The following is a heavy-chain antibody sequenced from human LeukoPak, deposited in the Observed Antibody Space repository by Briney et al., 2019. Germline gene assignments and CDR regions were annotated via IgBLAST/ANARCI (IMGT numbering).Heavy chain of an antibody. CDR1: GFTFDDYA. J-gene: IGHJ4*02. V-gene: IGHV3-9*01. CDR2: ISWNSGSI. D-gene: IGHD3-10*01. Sequence: GRSLRLSCAASGFTFDDYAMHWVRQAPGKGLEWVSGISWNSGSIGYADSVKGRFTISRGNAKNSVFLDLNNVTADDTAVYYCAGGRGKRITMFRVFDYWGQGTQVIVSS. CDR3: AGGRGKRITMFRVFDY.